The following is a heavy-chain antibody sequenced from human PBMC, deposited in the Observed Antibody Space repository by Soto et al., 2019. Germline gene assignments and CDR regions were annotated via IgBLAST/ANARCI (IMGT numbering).Heavy chain of an antibody. J-gene: IGHJ4*02. CDR2: IYHSGST. D-gene: IGHD2-8*02. CDR1: GGSISSGAYS. V-gene: IGHV4-30-2*01. Sequence: SETLSLTCAVSGGSISSGAYSWSWIRQPPGKGLEWVGYIYHSGSTYYNPSLKSRVTISVDRSKNRFSLNLNSVTAADTAVYYCARDKITGLFDYWGQGTLVTVS. CDR3: ARDKITGLFDY.